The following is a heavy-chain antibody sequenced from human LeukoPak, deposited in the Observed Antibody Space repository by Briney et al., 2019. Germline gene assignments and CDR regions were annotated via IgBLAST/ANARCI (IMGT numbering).Heavy chain of an antibody. CDR2: INHSGST. J-gene: IGHJ6*03. CDR1: GGSFSGYY. D-gene: IGHD3-3*01. CDR3: ARLRVTIFGVVPYYYYMDV. V-gene: IGHV4-34*01. Sequence: SETLSLTCAVYGGSFSGYYWSWIRQPPGKGLEWIGEINHSGSTNYNPSLKSRVTISVDTSKNQFSLKLSSVTAADTAVYYCARLRVTIFGVVPYYYYMDVWGKGTTVTVSS.